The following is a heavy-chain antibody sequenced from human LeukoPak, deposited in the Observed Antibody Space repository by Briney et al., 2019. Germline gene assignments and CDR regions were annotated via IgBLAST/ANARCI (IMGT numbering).Heavy chain of an antibody. CDR3: ARGPDGGRYSLLNVDY. CDR2: INHSGST. J-gene: IGHJ4*02. Sequence: SCKASGGTFSSYAISWIRQPPGKGLEWIGEINHSGSTNYNPSLKSRVTISVDTSKNQFSLKLSSVTAADTAVYYCARGPDGGRYSLLNVDYWGQGTLVTVSS. CDR1: GGTFSSYA. V-gene: IGHV4-34*01. D-gene: IGHD3-9*01.